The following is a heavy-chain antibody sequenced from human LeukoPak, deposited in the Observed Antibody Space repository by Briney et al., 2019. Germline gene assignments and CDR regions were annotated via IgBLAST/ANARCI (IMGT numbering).Heavy chain of an antibody. J-gene: IGHJ4*02. CDR1: GFTFSNAW. CDR3: TTGPMITFGGVIVS. V-gene: IGHV3-15*01. Sequence: GGSLRLSCAASGFTFSNAWMSWVRQAPGKGLEWVGRIKSKTDGGTTDHAAPVKGRFTISRDDSKNTLYLQMNSLKTEDTAVYYCTTGPMITFGGVIVSWGQGTLVTVSS. CDR2: IKSKTDGGTT. D-gene: IGHD3-16*02.